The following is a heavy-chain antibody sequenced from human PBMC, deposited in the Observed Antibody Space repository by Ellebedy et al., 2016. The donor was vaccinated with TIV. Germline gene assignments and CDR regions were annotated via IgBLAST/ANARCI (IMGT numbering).Heavy chain of an antibody. D-gene: IGHD6-19*01. CDR3: ARDRGKQWLVNDAFDI. V-gene: IGHV3-30*03. J-gene: IGHJ3*02. CDR1: GFTFSSYG. Sequence: GESLKISXAASGFTFSSYGVHWVRQAPGKGLEWVAVISYDGSNKYYADSVKGRFTISRDNSKNTLYLQMNSLRAEDTAVYYCARDRGKQWLVNDAFDIWGQGTMVTVSS. CDR2: ISYDGSNK.